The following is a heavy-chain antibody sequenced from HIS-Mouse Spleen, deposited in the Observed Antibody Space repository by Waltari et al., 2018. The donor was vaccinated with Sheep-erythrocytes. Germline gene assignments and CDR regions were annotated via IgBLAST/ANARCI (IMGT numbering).Heavy chain of an antibody. V-gene: IGHV1-69*04. Sequence: KKPGSSVKVSCKASGGTLSSYAISWVRQAPGQGLEWMGRCIRILGIANYAQKFQGRGTITADKSTSTAYRELSSLRSEDTAVYYCAQTGATTPHFDYWGQGTLVTVSS. CDR2: CIRILGIA. CDR1: GGTLSSYA. CDR3: AQTGATTPHFDY. J-gene: IGHJ4*02. D-gene: IGHD1-26*01.